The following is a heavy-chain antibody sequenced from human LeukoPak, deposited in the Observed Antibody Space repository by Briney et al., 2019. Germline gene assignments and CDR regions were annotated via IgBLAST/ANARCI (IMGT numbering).Heavy chain of an antibody. CDR1: GYSFTSYA. D-gene: IGHD2-15*01. CDR3: ARLLPIYCSGGSCYPDY. CDR2: INTNTGNP. J-gene: IGHJ4*02. Sequence: ASVKVSCKASGYSFTSYAMNWVRQAPGQGLEWMGWINTNTGNPTYAQGFTGRFVFSLDTSVSTAYLQISSLKAEDTAVYYCARLLPIYCSGGSCYPDYWGQGTLVTVSS. V-gene: IGHV7-4-1*02.